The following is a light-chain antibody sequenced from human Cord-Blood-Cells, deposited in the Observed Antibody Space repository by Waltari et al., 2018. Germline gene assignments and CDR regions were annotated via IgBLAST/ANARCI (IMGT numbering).Light chain of an antibody. J-gene: IGKJ1*01. Sequence: IQLTQSPSSLSVSVGDRVTITCRASQGISSYLAWYQQKPGKAPKLLIYAASTLQSGVPSRFSGSGSGTDFTLTISSLQPEDFATYYCQQLNSYPPFGQGTKVEIK. CDR1: QGISSY. V-gene: IGKV1-9*01. CDR2: AAS. CDR3: QQLNSYPP.